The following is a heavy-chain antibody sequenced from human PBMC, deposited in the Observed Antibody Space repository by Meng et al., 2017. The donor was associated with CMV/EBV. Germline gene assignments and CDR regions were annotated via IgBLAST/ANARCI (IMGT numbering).Heavy chain of an antibody. V-gene: IGHV1-8*01. CDR3: NLDILTGYGAYGMDV. D-gene: IGHD3-9*01. J-gene: IGHJ6*02. CDR2: MDPNSGNT. CDR1: GYTFTSYD. Sequence: SVKVSCKASGYTFTSYDINWVRQATGQGLEWMGWMDPNSGNTGYAQKFQGRVTMTRNTTISTAYMELSSLGSEDTAVYYCNLDILTGYGAYGMDVWGQGTTVTVSS.